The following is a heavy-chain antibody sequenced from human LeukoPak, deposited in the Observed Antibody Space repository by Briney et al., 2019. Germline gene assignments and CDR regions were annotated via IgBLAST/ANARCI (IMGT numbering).Heavy chain of an antibody. V-gene: IGHV3-33*01. D-gene: IGHD6-19*01. CDR2: IWYDGSNK. CDR3: ARTPRWEQWLAIFDY. CDR1: GFTFSSYG. Sequence: GGSLRLSCAASGFTFSSYGMHWVRQAPGKGLEWVAVIWYDGSNKYSADSVKGRFTISRDNSKNTLYLQMNSLRAEDTAVYYCARTPRWEQWLAIFDYWGQGTLVTVSS. J-gene: IGHJ4*02.